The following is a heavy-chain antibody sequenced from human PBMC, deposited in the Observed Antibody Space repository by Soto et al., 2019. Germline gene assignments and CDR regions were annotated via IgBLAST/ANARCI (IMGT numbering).Heavy chain of an antibody. CDR1: GYTFTGYY. Sequence: ASVKVSCKASGYTFTGYYMHWVRQAPGQGLEWMGWINPNSGGTNYAQKFQGWVTMTRDTSISTAYMELSRLRSDDTAVYYCARGNIEDIVVVPAAGDWFDPWGQGTLVTVSS. CDR2: INPNSGGT. D-gene: IGHD2-2*01. V-gene: IGHV1-2*04. CDR3: ARGNIEDIVVVPAAGDWFDP. J-gene: IGHJ5*02.